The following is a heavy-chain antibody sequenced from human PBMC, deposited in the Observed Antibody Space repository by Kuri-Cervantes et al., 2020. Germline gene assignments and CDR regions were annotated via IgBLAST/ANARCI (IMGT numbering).Heavy chain of an antibody. D-gene: IGHD6-19*01. Sequence: SETLSLTCTVSGGSISSGDYYWSWIRQPPGKGLEWIGYIYYSGSTYYNPSLKSRVTISVDTSKNQFSLKLSSVTAADTAVYYCARHLCQAGSGWWGALDAFDIWGQGTMVTVSS. V-gene: IGHV4-30-4*01. CDR1: GGSISSGDYY. CDR3: ARHLCQAGSGWWGALDAFDI. CDR2: IYYSGST. J-gene: IGHJ3*02.